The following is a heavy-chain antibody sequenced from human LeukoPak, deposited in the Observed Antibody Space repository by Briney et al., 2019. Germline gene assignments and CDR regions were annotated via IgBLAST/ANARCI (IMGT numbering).Heavy chain of an antibody. CDR2: IRYDGSNK. CDR3: AKDSPYYYDSSGHGGGF. D-gene: IGHD3-22*01. Sequence: GGSLRLSCAASGFTFSSYGMHWVRQAPGKGLEWVAFIRYDGSNKYYADSVKGRFTISRDNSKNTLYLQMNSLRAEDTAVYYCAKDSPYYYDSSGHGGGFWGQGTLVTVSS. J-gene: IGHJ4*02. V-gene: IGHV3-30*02. CDR1: GFTFSSYG.